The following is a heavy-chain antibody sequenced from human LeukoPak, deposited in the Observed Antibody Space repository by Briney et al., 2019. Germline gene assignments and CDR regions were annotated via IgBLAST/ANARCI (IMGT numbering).Heavy chain of an antibody. CDR2: IYPCDSDT. D-gene: IGHD2-21*02. Sequence: GESLKISCKGSGYSFTSDWIGWVRQMPGKGLELMGIIYPCDSDTRYSPSFQGQVTISADKSISTAYLQWSSLKASDNAMYYCARLPYCGSDCYPNWFDPWGQGTLVTVSS. V-gene: IGHV5-51*01. J-gene: IGHJ5*02. CDR3: ARLPYCGSDCYPNWFDP. CDR1: GYSFTSDW.